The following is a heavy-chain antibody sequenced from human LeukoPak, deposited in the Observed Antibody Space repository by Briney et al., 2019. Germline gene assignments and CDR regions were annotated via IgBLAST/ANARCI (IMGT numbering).Heavy chain of an antibody. CDR2: IRSSGGNI. CDR1: GFDSSDYY. J-gene: IGHJ4*02. V-gene: IGHV3-11*01. Sequence: PGGSLRLSCVVSGFDSSDYYMSWIRQAPEKGLEWISYIRSSGGNIYFADSVKGRFTMSRDNTRGSLYLQMNSLRADDTAIYYCAGRRDYFDYWGQGTLVTVSS. CDR3: AGRRDYFDY.